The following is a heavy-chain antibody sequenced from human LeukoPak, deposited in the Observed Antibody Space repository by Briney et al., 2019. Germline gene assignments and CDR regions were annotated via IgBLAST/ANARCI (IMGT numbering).Heavy chain of an antibody. Sequence: SETLSLTCTVSGASLRNDNYFWSWVRQPPGEGLEWIVYVYYSGSAPYNTSFKSGVTISVDTSKNQFSLRLSSVTAADTAVYSCAREVISPADSDGFDLWGQGTMVTVSS. CDR1: GASLRNDNYF. CDR2: VYYSGSA. D-gene: IGHD2-2*01. J-gene: IGHJ3*01. V-gene: IGHV4-30-4*08. CDR3: AREVISPADSDGFDL.